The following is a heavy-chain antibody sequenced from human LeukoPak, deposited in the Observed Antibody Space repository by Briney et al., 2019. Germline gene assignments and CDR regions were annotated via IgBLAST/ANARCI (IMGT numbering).Heavy chain of an antibody. V-gene: IGHV3-7*03. CDR2: INVDGTAE. D-gene: IGHD1-26*01. CDR1: GFTFSTYW. J-gene: IGHJ3*02. CDR3: ARDPYRFAFDI. Sequence: PGGSLRLSCAGSGFTFSTYWMSWVRQAPGKGLEWVANINVDGTAEYYVDSVKGRFTISRDNAKNSLYLQMNSLRAEDTAVYYCARDPYRFAFDIWGQGTVVLVSS.